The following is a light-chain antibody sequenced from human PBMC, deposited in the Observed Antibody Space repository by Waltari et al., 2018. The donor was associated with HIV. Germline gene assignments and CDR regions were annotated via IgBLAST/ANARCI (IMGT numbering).Light chain of an antibody. Sequence: QSALTQPASVSGSPGQSITISCTGTSSDVGGYNYVSWDQQHPGKAPKLMIYEVSNRPSGVSDRFSGSKSGNTASLTISGLQAEDEADDYCTSYTSSSTYVFGTGTKVTVL. CDR3: TSYTSSSTYV. CDR1: SSDVGGYNY. V-gene: IGLV2-14*01. CDR2: EVS. J-gene: IGLJ1*01.